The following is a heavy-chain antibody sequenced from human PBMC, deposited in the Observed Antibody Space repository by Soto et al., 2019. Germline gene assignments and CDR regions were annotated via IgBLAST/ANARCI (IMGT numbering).Heavy chain of an antibody. CDR2: INSDGSST. CDR3: ARDRSWDYYDSSGYYSC. CDR1: GFTFSSYW. D-gene: IGHD3-22*01. J-gene: IGHJ4*02. V-gene: IGHV3-74*01. Sequence: EVQLLESGGDLIQPGGSLRLSCAASGFTFSSYWMHWVRQAPGKGLVWVSRINSDGSSTSYADSVKGRFTISRDNAKNTLYLQMNSLRAEDTAVYYCARDRSWDYYDSSGYYSCWGQGTLVTVSS.